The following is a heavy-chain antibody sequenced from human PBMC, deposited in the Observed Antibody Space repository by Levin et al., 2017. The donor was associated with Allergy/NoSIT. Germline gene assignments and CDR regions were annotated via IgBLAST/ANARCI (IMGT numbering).Heavy chain of an antibody. CDR1: GGTFSSYA. J-gene: IGHJ5*02. Sequence: KISCKASGGTFSSYAISWVRQAPGQGLEWMGGIIPIFGTANYAQKFQGRVTITADESTSTAYMELSSLRSEDTAVYYCARSDSSSWYGYWFDPWGQGTLVTVSS. CDR2: IIPIFGTA. CDR3: ARSDSSSWYGYWFDP. V-gene: IGHV1-69*01. D-gene: IGHD6-13*01.